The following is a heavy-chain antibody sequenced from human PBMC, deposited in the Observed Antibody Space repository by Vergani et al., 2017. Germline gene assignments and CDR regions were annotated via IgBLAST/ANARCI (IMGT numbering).Heavy chain of an antibody. J-gene: IGHJ4*02. CDR3: VTGRGIY. V-gene: IGHV1-8*02. CDR1: GYNFRSYA. D-gene: IGHD6-13*01. Sequence: QVQLVQSESELKNPGASVKVSCKGSGYNFRSYALNWVRQAPGQGLEWMGWMNPNSGNTGYAQKFQGRVTMTRKTSISTAYMELSSLRSDDTAVYYCVTGRGIYWGQGTLVTVSS. CDR2: MNPNSGNT.